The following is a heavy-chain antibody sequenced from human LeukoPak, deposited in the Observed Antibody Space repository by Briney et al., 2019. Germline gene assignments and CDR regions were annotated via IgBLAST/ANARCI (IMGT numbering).Heavy chain of an antibody. CDR2: ISYSGTT. J-gene: IGHJ6*03. CDR3: ARHQTGGHSYMDV. Sequence: SEALSLTCTVSGDSISNIRYYWVWIRQPPGKGPEWIGSISYSGTTYDNPSLKSRITMSVDPSNSLFSLTLTSVTAADTAVYYCARHQTGGHSYMDVWGKGTTVTVSS. D-gene: IGHD7-27*01. V-gene: IGHV4-39*01. CDR1: GDSISNIRYY.